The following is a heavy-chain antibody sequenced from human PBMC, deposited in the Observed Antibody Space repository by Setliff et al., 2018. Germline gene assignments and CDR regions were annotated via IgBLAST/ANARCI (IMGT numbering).Heavy chain of an antibody. CDR1: VYSISRDCH. Sequence: SETLSLTCAVSVYSISRDCHWGWIRQPPGKGLEWIGSIYYSGNTYYNASLKSRVTISVDTSKNQFSLKLSSVTAADTAVYYCARGRIQLWKYYFDYWGQGTLVTVSS. CDR3: ARGRIQLWKYYFDY. J-gene: IGHJ4*02. D-gene: IGHD5-18*01. V-gene: IGHV4-38-2*01. CDR2: IYYSGNT.